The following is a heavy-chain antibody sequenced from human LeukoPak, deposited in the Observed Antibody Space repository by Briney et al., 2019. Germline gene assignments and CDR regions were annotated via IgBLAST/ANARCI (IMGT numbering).Heavy chain of an antibody. CDR2: INPNSGGT. CDR3: ARVHPLVYTAMVARDY. CDR1: GYTFTGYY. J-gene: IGHJ4*02. V-gene: IGHV1-2*02. Sequence: ASVKVSCKASGYTFTGYYMHWVRQAPGQGHEWMGWINPNSGGTNYAQKFQGRVTMTRDTSISTAYMELSRLRSDDTAVYYCARVHPLVYTAMVARDYWGQGTLVTVSS. D-gene: IGHD5-18*01.